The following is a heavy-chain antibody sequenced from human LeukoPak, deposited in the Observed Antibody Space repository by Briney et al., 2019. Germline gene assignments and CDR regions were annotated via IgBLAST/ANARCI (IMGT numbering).Heavy chain of an antibody. CDR2: ISWNSGSI. D-gene: IGHD1-1*01. CDR3: AKGSSPYWKSSLHYYGY. Sequence: PGGSLRLSCVASGFNFDDYAMHWVRQPPGKGLEWVSGISWNSGSIDYADSVKGRFTISRDNAKNSLHLQMNSPRAEDTALYYCAKGSSPYWKSSLHYYGYWGQGTLVAVSS. V-gene: IGHV3-9*01. J-gene: IGHJ4*02. CDR1: GFNFDDYA.